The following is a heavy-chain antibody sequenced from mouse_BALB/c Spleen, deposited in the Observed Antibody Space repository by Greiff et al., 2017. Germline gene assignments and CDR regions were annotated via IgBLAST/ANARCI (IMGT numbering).Heavy chain of an antibody. J-gene: IGHJ2*01. CDR2: IDPANGNT. D-gene: IGHD2-2*01. Sequence: VQLKESGAELVKPGASVKLSCTASGFNIKDTNMHWVKQRPEQGLEWIGRIDPANGNTKYDPKFQGKATITADTSSNTAYLQLSSLTSEDTAVYYCARDYGYEYYFDYWGQGTTLTVSS. CDR3: ARDYGYEYYFDY. V-gene: IGHV14-3*02. CDR1: GFNIKDTN.